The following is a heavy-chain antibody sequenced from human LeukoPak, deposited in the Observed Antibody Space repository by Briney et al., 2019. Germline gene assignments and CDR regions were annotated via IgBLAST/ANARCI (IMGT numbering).Heavy chain of an antibody. CDR2: IYYSGST. CDR1: GGSISSSSYY. J-gene: IGHJ4*02. D-gene: IGHD6-13*01. Sequence: SSETLSLTCTVSGGSISSSSYYWGWIRQPPGKGLEWIGSIYYSGSTYYNPSLKSRVTISVDTSKNQFSLKLSSVTAADTAVYYCARQISLAAAVEYWGQGTLVTVSS. CDR3: ARQISLAAAVEY. V-gene: IGHV4-39*01.